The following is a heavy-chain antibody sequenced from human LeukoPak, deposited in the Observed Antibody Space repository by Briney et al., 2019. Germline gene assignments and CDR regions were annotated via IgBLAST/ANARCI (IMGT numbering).Heavy chain of an antibody. CDR3: ARVPWFGEGDWLDP. V-gene: IGHV1-2*02. D-gene: IGHD3-10*01. CDR1: GYTFTGYY. J-gene: IGHJ5*02. Sequence: ASVKVSCKASGYTFTGYYMHWVRQAPGQGLEWMGWINPNSGGTNYAQKFQGRVTMTRDTSISTAYMELSRLRSDDTAVYYCARVPWFGEGDWLDPWGQGTLVTVSS. CDR2: INPNSGGT.